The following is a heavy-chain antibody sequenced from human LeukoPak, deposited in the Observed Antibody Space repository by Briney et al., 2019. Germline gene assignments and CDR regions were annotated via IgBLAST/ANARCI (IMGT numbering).Heavy chain of an antibody. V-gene: IGHV4-59*01. J-gene: IGHJ5*02. CDR2: IYYSGST. D-gene: IGHD3-22*01. CDR1: GCSISSYY. CDR3: ASGAYYDSRGYYYGNWFDP. Sequence: SETLSLTCTVSGCSISSYYWSWIRQPPGKGLEWMGDIYYSGSTNYNPSLKRRGTISVDTSNNHYYLKLRPVTAADTAVYYCASGAYYDSRGYYYGNWFDPWGKGTMVTVSS.